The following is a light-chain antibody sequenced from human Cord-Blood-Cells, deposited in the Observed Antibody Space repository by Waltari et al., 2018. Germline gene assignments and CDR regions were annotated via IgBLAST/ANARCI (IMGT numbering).Light chain of an antibody. J-gene: IGKJ4*01. V-gene: IGKV1-8*01. CDR2: AAS. Sequence: AIRMTQSPSSFSASTGDRVTITCRASQGISSYLAWYQQKPGTAPKVLIYAASTLQSRVPSRFSGSGSGTDFTLTISCLQSEDFATYYCQQYYSYPLTFGGGTKVEIK. CDR1: QGISSY. CDR3: QQYYSYPLT.